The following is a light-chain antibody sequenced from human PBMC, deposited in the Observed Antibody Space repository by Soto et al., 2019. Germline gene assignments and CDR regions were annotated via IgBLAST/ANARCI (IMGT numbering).Light chain of an antibody. CDR3: QQDYDYPFT. CDR1: QGIRYD. J-gene: IGKJ2*01. Sequence: AIQMTQSPSSLSASVGDRVTITCRASQGIRYDLAWFQQKPGKAPKLLIYAASTLQGGVPSRFSGSGSGRDFTLTISSLQSEDFASYYCQQDYDYPFTFGQGTKVEI. CDR2: AAS. V-gene: IGKV1-6*01.